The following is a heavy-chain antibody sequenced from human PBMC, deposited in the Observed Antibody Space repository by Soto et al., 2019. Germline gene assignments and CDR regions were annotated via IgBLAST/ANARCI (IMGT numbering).Heavy chain of an antibody. J-gene: IGHJ6*02. Sequence: QVQLVQSGAEVKKPGASVKVSCKASGYTFSSYFITWVRQAPGQGLEWMGWISAYNGNTNYAPMLQGRVTMTTDTSTATAYMEMRSLRSDDTAVYYCASQNYCSGMDVWGQGTTVTVSS. CDR1: GYTFSSYF. CDR3: ASQNYCSGMDV. V-gene: IGHV1-18*01. CDR2: ISAYNGNT.